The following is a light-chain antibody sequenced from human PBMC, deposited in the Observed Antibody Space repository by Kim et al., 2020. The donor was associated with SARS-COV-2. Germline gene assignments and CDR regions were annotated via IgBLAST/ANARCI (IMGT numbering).Light chain of an antibody. CDR1: SSNIGAGYD. Sequence: QSVLTKPPSVSGAPGQRVTISCTGSSSNIGAGYDVHWYQQLLGTAPKLLIYGNSNRPSGVPDRFSGSKSGTSASLAITGLQAEDEADYYCQSYDSSLSVVFGGGTKLTVL. V-gene: IGLV1-40*01. CDR2: GNS. J-gene: IGLJ2*01. CDR3: QSYDSSLSVV.